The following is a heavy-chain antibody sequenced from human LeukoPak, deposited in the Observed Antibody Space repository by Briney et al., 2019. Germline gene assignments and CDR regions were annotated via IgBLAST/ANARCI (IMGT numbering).Heavy chain of an antibody. D-gene: IGHD2-15*01. CDR3: ARGSYGWSTFDY. CDR2: IYSGGST. CDR1: GFTVSSNY. Sequence: GGSLRLSCAASGFTVSSNYMSWVRQAPGKGLEWVSVIYSGGSTYYADSVKGRFTISRDNAKNSLYLQMNSLRAEDTAVYYCARGSYGWSTFDYWGQGTLVTVSS. V-gene: IGHV3-53*01. J-gene: IGHJ4*02.